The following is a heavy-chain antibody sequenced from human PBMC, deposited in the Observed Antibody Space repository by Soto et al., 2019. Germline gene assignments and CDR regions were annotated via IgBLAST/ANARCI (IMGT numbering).Heavy chain of an antibody. D-gene: IGHD6-13*01. CDR2: IIPIFGTA. CDR1: GGTFSSYA. CDR3: ARAEAAARPEYYYYGXDV. Sequence: GASGKVSCKASGGTFSSYAISWVRQAPGQGLEWMGGIIPIFGTANYAQKFQGRVTITADESTSTAYMELSSLRSEDTAVYYCARAEAAARPEYYYYGXDVWGQGTTVTVSS. J-gene: IGHJ6*02. V-gene: IGHV1-69*13.